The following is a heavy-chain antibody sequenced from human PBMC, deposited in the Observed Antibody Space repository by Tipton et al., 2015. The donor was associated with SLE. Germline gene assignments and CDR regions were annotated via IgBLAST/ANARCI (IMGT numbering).Heavy chain of an antibody. Sequence: SLRLSCAASGFTVSSNYMSWVRQAPGKGLEWVSVIYSGGSTYYADSVKGRFTISRDNSKNTLYLQMNSLRAEDTAVYYCARDKYCGGDCYAFDIWGQGTMVTVSS. CDR1: GFTVSSNY. V-gene: IGHV3-53*01. J-gene: IGHJ3*02. D-gene: IGHD2-21*01. CDR3: ARDKYCGGDCYAFDI. CDR2: IYSGGST.